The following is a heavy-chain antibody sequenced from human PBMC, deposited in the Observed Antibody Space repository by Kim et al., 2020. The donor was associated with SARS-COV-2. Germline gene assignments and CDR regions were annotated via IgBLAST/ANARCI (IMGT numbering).Heavy chain of an antibody. J-gene: IGHJ4*02. Sequence: SETLSLTCAVSGGSISSSNWWSWVRQPPGKGLEWIGEIYHSGSTNYNPSLKSRVTISVDKSKNKFSLKLSSVTAADTAVYYCARWGGYSGYDYYFDYWGQGTLVTVSS. CDR3: ARWGGYSGYDYYFDY. CDR2: IYHSGST. CDR1: GGSISSSNW. V-gene: IGHV4-4*02. D-gene: IGHD5-12*01.